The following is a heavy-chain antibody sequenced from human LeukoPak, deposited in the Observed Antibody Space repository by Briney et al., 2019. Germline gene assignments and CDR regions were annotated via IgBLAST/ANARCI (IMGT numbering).Heavy chain of an antibody. D-gene: IGHD3-22*01. J-gene: IGHJ4*02. CDR2: IWYDGSNK. V-gene: IGHV3-33*01. CDR1: GFTFSSYG. CDR3: ARDSFSDDSSGPEAYFDY. Sequence: PGGSLRLSCAASGFTFSSYGMHWVRQAPGKGLEWVAVIWYDGSNKYYADSVKGRFTISRDNSKNTLYLQMNSLRAEDTAVYYCARDSFSDDSSGPEAYFDYWGQGTLVTVSS.